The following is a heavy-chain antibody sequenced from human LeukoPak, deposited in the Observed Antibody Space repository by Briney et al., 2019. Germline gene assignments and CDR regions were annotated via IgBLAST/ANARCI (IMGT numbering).Heavy chain of an antibody. J-gene: IGHJ6*03. V-gene: IGHV4-38-2*01. CDR3: ARQYDSYFYYYLDL. Sequence: PSETLSLTCGVSGYPINNAYYWVWIRQPPGKGLEWIGSLYHPDSTYYNPSLKSRVTMSVDTSRNQFSLRLSFVTAADTAAYYCARQYDSYFYYYLDLWGTGTTVTVSS. CDR2: LYHPDST. D-gene: IGHD2-2*01. CDR1: GYPINNAYY.